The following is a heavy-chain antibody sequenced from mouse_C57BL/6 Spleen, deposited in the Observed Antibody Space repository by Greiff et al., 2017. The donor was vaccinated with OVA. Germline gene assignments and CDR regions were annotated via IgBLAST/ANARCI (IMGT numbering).Heavy chain of an antibody. CDR3: ARNYGSSRFDY. CDR1: GYTFTSYW. J-gene: IGHJ2*01. D-gene: IGHD1-1*01. V-gene: IGHV1-64*01. Sequence: QVQLQQPGAELVKPGASVKLSCKASGYTFTSYWMHWVKQRPGQGLEWIGMIHPNSGSTNYNEKFKSKATLTVDKSSSTAYMQLSSLTSEDSAVYYCARNYGSSRFDYWGQVTTLTVSS. CDR2: IHPNSGST.